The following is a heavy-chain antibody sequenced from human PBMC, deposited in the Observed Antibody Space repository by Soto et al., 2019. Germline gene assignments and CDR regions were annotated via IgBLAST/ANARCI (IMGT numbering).Heavy chain of an antibody. CDR2: ISHDGSVT. CDR1: GFTFSTSG. CDR3: AKDWGSSGWYNWFDP. J-gene: IGHJ5*02. V-gene: IGHV3-30*18. Sequence: QVQMVESGGGVVQPGTSLRLSCATSGFTFSTSGMHWVRQAPGKGLKWVAMISHDGSVTYYTDSVQGRFTISRDTPKNTLYLQMNSLRDEDTAIYYCAKDWGSSGWYNWFDPWGQGTRVTVS. D-gene: IGHD6-13*01.